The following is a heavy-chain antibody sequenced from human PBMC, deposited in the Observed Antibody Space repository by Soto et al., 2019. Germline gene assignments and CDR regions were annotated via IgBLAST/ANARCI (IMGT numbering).Heavy chain of an antibody. CDR2: IIPLFNML. V-gene: IGHV1-69*17. CDR1: GDTFSSYG. J-gene: IGHJ6*02. CDR3: ARARITPAGTRRYYLNGMDV. Sequence: QVQVVQSGTEVKKPESSVKVSCKASGDTFSSYGISWVRQAPGQGLEWLGGIIPLFNMLRHEQKFHGRVTLTANKSSSTAYLELTSLRSEDTSTYYCARARITPAGTRRYYLNGMDVWGQGTTVTVTS. D-gene: IGHD6-13*01.